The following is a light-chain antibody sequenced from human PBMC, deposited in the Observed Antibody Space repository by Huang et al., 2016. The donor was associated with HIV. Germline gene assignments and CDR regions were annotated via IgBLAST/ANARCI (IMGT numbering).Light chain of an antibody. CDR1: QSISSY. Sequence: DIQMTQSLSSLSASVGDRVTITCRASQSISSYLNWYQQKPGKAPKLLIYAASSLQSGVPSRFSGSGSRTIVTLTISSLQPEDFAIYYCQQSYSTLPTFGQGTKVEIK. V-gene: IGKV1-39*01. J-gene: IGKJ1*01. CDR3: QQSYSTLPT. CDR2: AAS.